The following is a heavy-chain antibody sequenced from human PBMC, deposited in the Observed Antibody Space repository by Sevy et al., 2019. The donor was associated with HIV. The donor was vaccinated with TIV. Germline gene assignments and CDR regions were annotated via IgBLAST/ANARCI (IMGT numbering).Heavy chain of an antibody. CDR3: ARDPSGNYLTPHYRDYYGLDV. V-gene: IGHV1-8*01. CDR1: GYTFSSHD. J-gene: IGHJ6*02. Sequence: ASVKVSCKTSGYTFSSHDINWVRQAPGQGLEWMGWMNPNNGNTGYVQQFQDRVTMTRDSSIATAYMELRGLTSDDTAVYYCARDPSGNYLTPHYRDYYGLDVWGQGTAVTVSS. D-gene: IGHD1-7*01. CDR2: MNPNNGNT.